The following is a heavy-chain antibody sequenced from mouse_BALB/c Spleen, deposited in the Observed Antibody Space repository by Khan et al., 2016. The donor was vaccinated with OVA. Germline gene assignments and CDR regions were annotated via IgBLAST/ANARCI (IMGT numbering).Heavy chain of an antibody. CDR2: ISPNSDGS. Sequence: EVKLQESGPELVKPGASVKMSCKASGYTFTSYVMHWVKQKPGQGLEWIGYISPNSDGSKYNEKFRGKATLTADKSSSTAYMQLSSLTSEDSAVYYCARRGLRWDFDYWGQGTTLTVSS. J-gene: IGHJ2*01. CDR1: GYTFTSYV. CDR3: ARRGLRWDFDY. V-gene: IGHV1S136*01. D-gene: IGHD1-1*01.